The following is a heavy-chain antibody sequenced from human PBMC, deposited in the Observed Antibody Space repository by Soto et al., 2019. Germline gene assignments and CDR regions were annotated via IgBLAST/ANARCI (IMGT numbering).Heavy chain of an antibody. D-gene: IGHD2-2*02. J-gene: IGHJ5*02. CDR3: AKDRRPATATPNRFDP. CDR2: ISYDGSNK. CDR1: GFTFSSYG. Sequence: PGGSLRLSCAASGFTFSSYGMHWVRQAPGKGLEWVAVISYDGSNKYYADSVKGRFTISRDNSKNTLYLQMNSLRAEDTAVYYCAKDRRPATATPNRFDPWGQGTLVTVSS. V-gene: IGHV3-30*18.